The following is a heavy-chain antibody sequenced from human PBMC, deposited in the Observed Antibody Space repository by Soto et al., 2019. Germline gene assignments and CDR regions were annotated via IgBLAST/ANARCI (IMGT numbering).Heavy chain of an antibody. D-gene: IGHD6-13*01. CDR2: LNGSGGST. CDR3: AKGQYSSSWYALVHYYGMDV. J-gene: IGHJ6*02. V-gene: IGHV3-23*01. CDR1: GFTFSNYA. Sequence: PGGSLRLSCAASGFTFSNYAMTWVRQAPGKGLEWVSGLNGSGGSTSSADSVKGRFAISRDNSKNTLYLQMNSLRAEDTAVYYCAKGQYSSSWYALVHYYGMDVWGQGTTVTVSS.